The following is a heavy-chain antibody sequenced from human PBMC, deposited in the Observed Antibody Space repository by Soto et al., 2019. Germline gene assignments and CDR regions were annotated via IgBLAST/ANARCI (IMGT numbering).Heavy chain of an antibody. D-gene: IGHD1-1*01. CDR1: GASISGYY. J-gene: IGHJ5*02. Sequence: SETLSLTCTVSGASISGYYWGWIRKSAGKGLEWIGRIYATGTTDYNPSLKSRVMMSVDTSKKQFSLKLRSVTAADTAVYYCVRDGTKTLRDWFDPWGHGISVTVSS. V-gene: IGHV4-4*07. CDR2: IYATGTT. CDR3: VRDGTKTLRDWFDP.